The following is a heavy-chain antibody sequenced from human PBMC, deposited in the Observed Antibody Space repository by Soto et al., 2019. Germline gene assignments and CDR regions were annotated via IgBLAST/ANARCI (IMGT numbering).Heavy chain of an antibody. CDR3: ARAWDRYSSPSAVAY. V-gene: IGHV1-2*04. CDR1: GYTFTGYY. J-gene: IGHJ4*02. CDR2: INPNSGGT. Sequence: ASVKVSCKASGYTFTGYYMHWVRQAPGQGLEWMGWINPNSGGTNYAQKFQGWVTMTRDTSISTAYMELSRLRSDDAAVYYCARAWDRYSSPSAVAYWGQGTLVTVSS. D-gene: IGHD6-6*01.